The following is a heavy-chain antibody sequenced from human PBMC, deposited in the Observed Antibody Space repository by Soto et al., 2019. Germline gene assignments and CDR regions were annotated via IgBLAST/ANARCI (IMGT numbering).Heavy chain of an antibody. CDR2: ISGSGGNT. V-gene: IGHV3-23*01. CDR3: TNGEERNSTWYEKFAS. J-gene: IGHJ4*02. Sequence: LRLSSPAAGFTFYNFAMIWVRQAPGKGREWVSAISGSGGNTHYADSVKGQFTISRDNSKNTVSLQMNSLRVEDTAVYYCTNGEERNSTWYEKFASWGQGTQVTVSS. CDR1: GFTFYNFA. D-gene: IGHD6-13*01.